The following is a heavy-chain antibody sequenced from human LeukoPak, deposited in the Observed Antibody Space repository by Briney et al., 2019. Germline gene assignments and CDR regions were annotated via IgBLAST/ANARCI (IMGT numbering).Heavy chain of an antibody. J-gene: IGHJ4*02. CDR3: AREDIVVADKYYFDS. V-gene: IGHV3-23*01. CDR1: GFTFGSYG. Sequence: GGSLRLSCAASGFTFGSYGMGWVRQPPGKGLEWVSVIGASSRNTYYADSVKGRFTIARDNSKNTLYLQMNSLRAEDTAVYYCAREDIVVADKYYFDSWGQGTLVTVSS. D-gene: IGHD6-19*01. CDR2: IGASSRNT.